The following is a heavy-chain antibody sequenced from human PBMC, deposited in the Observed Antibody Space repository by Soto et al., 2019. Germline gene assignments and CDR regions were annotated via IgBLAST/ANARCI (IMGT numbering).Heavy chain of an antibody. CDR2: INPNGGVT. CDR3: ARESGGATATLDYYYFYMDV. D-gene: IGHD5-12*01. V-gene: IGHV1-2*04. CDR1: GDSFKDYY. J-gene: IGHJ6*03. Sequence: QVQLVQSGAEVRKPGASVTVSCRSSGDSFKDYYIHWVRQAPGQGFEWMGWINPNGGVTKYAQKFQGWVSMTRDTSIRTVYMQLSRLRSDDTAVYYCARESGGATATLDYYYFYMDVWGTGTTVTGSS.